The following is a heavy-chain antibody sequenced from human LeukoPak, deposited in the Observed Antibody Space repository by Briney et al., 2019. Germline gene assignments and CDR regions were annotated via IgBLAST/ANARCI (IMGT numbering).Heavy chain of an antibody. J-gene: IGHJ6*02. CDR3: ARAPGYGDPYYYYYYGMDV. D-gene: IGHD4-17*01. V-gene: IGHV4-59*01. CDR1: GGSISSYY. Sequence: SETLSLTCTVSGGSISSYYWSWIRQPPGKGLEWIGYIYYSGSTNYNPTLKSRVTISVDTSKNQFPLKLSSVTAADTAVYYCARAPGYGDPYYYYYYGMDVWGQGTTVTVSS. CDR2: IYYSGST.